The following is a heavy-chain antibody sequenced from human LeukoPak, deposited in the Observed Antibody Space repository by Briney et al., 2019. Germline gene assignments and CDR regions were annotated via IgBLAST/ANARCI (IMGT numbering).Heavy chain of an antibody. J-gene: IGHJ4*02. CDR3: AKGSYYDSSGSFYFDY. D-gene: IGHD3-22*01. CDR2: ISGSGDNT. CDR1: AFTFSSYG. V-gene: IGHV3-23*01. Sequence: GGSLRLSCAASAFTFSSYGMNWVRQAPGKGLEWVSGISGSGDNTYYADSVKGRFTISRDNSKNTLYVQVNSLGTEGTAAYYCAKGSYYDSSGSFYFDYWGQGTLVTVSS.